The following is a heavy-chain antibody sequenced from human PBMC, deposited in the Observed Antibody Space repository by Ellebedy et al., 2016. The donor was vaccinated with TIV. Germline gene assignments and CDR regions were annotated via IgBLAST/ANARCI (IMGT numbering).Heavy chain of an antibody. CDR3: ARDGMGVPAAMGYFDY. Sequence: SVKVSXKASGYTFTSYGISWVRQAPGQGLEWMGGIIPIFGTANYAQKFQGRVTITADKSTSTAYMELSSLRSEDTAVYYCARDGMGVPAAMGYFDYWGQGTLVTVSS. D-gene: IGHD2-2*01. CDR2: IIPIFGTA. V-gene: IGHV1-69*06. CDR1: GYTFTSYG. J-gene: IGHJ4*02.